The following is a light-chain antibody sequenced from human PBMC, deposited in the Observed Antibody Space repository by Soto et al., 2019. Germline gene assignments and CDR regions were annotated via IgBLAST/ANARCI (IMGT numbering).Light chain of an antibody. CDR3: HQRQRWPRT. J-gene: IGKJ1*01. V-gene: IGKV1-5*03. Sequence: DIQITQSPSNLSASVGDRVTITCRASQTIINWLAWYQQKPGKAPKLLIYKASTLEGEVPSRFSGSGSGTDFTLTITRLEPEDFAFYYCHQRQRWPRTFGQGTKVDIK. CDR2: KAS. CDR1: QTIINW.